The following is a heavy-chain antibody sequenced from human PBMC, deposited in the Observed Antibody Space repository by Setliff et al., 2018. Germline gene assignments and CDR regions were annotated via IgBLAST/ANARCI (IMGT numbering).Heavy chain of an antibody. D-gene: IGHD1-20*01. J-gene: IGHJ4*02. CDR1: GFNSGFYP. CDR3: AKDRVNDGIWEFDS. CDR2: ISGGGGGT. Sequence: GGSLRLSCAASGFNSGFYPMSWVRQAPGKGLEWVSTISGGGGGTFYPDSMKGRFTISRDNSRDTISLQINDLRVEDTATYYCAKDRVNDGIWEFDSWGQGLLVTVSS. V-gene: IGHV3-23*01.